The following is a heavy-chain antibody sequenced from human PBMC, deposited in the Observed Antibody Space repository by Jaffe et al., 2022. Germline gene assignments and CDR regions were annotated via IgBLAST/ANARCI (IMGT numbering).Heavy chain of an antibody. CDR1: GGSISSSNW. CDR2: IYHSGST. CDR3: ARREIPIAAAGRGFYYYYMDV. J-gene: IGHJ6*03. V-gene: IGHV4-4*02. Sequence: QVQLQESGPGLVKPSGTLSLTCAVSGGSISSSNWWSWIRQPPGKGLEWIGEIYHSGSTNYNPSLKSRVTISVDKSKNQFSLKLSSVTAADTAVYYCARREIPIAAAGRGFYYYYMDVWGKGTTVTVSS. D-gene: IGHD6-13*01.